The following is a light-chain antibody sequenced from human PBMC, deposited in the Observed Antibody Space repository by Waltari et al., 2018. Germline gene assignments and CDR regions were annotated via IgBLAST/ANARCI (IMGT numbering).Light chain of an antibody. V-gene: IGLV2-23*02. CDR3: SSYAGSSKGV. CDR1: SSDVGISQR. J-gene: IGLJ2*01. Sequence: QSALTQPASVSRSPGQSITISCTGTSSDVGISQRVSWYQQHPGKAPKLMIYAVSKRPSGVSDRFSGSKAGDMASLTISGLQPEDEAEYFCSSYAGSSKGVFGGGTKVTVL. CDR2: AVS.